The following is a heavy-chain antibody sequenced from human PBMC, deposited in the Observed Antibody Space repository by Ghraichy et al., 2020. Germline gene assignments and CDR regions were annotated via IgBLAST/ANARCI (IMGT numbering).Heavy chain of an antibody. CDR1: GFTFSSYW. D-gene: IGHD6-13*01. Sequence: GESLNISCAASGFTFSSYWMSWFRQAPGKRLEWVANIKQDGDEKHYVENVKGRFTISRDNAKNSLFLQMHSLSTEDTAVYYCAREQLIPEVKDDGFDIWGQGTKVTVSS. J-gene: IGHJ3*02. CDR3: AREQLIPEVKDDGFDI. CDR2: IKQDGDEK. V-gene: IGHV3-7*01.